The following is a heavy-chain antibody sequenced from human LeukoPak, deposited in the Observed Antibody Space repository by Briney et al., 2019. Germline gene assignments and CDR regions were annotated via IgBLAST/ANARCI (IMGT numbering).Heavy chain of an antibody. CDR1: GLSFSGQW. J-gene: IGHJ4*02. Sequence: GGSLRLSCGGSGLSFSGQWMNWVRQAPGQGLEWVANIKYDGSEKYYVDSVKGRFTISRDDAKNSLSLQMSDVRAEDTAVYYCAFNNNFKYWGQGTQVTVSS. D-gene: IGHD4-11*01. CDR3: AFNNNFKY. CDR2: IKYDGSEK. V-gene: IGHV3-7*01.